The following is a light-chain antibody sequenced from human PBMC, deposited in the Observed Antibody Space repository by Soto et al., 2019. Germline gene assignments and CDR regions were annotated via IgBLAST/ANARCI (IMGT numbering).Light chain of an antibody. CDR3: QQHSDWPWT. CDR2: DTS. Sequence: EIVLTQSPATLSLSPGERVTLSCRASQSVRIYLAWYQHKPGQAPRLLIYDTSNRATGIPARFSGSGSGTDFTLTISSLEPVDFAVYSCQQHSDWPWTFGQGT. CDR1: QSVRIY. J-gene: IGKJ1*01. V-gene: IGKV3-11*01.